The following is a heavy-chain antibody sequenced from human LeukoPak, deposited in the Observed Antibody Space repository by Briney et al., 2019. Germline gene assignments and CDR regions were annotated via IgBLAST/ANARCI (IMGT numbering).Heavy chain of an antibody. Sequence: SETLSLTCTVSGGSISSYYWSWIRQPPGKGLEWIGYIYYSGSTNYNPSLKSRVTISVDTSKNQFSLKLSSVTAADTAVYYYARVRLLQRIAVARYYYGMDVWGQGTTVTVSS. CDR3: ARVRLLQRIAVARYYYGMDV. J-gene: IGHJ6*02. CDR1: GGSISSYY. CDR2: IYYSGST. D-gene: IGHD6-19*01. V-gene: IGHV4-59*01.